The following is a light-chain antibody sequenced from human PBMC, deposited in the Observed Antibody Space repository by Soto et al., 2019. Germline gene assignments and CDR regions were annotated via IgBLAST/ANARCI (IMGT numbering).Light chain of an antibody. J-gene: IGKJ1*01. CDR1: QSVSSN. V-gene: IGKV3-15*01. CDR2: GAS. CDR3: QQYNNWPWT. Sequence: EIVLTQSPATLSVSPGERATLSCSASQSVSSNLDWYQQKPGQDTRLIIYGASSRATGIPATVSGSGSGTEFTLTISSLQSEDFAVYYCQQYNNWPWTFGQGTKVDIK.